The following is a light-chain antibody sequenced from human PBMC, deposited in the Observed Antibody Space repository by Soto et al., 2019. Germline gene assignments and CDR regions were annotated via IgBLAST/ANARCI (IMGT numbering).Light chain of an antibody. CDR1: SSDVGSYNL. CDR3: CSYAGSSTYYV. CDR2: EGS. Sequence: QSALTQPASVSGSPGQSITISCTGTSSDVGSYNLVSWYQQHPGKAPKLVIYEGSKRPSGVSIRFSGSKSGNTASLTISGLQAEDEADYYCCSYAGSSTYYVFGTGTKVTVL. V-gene: IGLV2-23*01. J-gene: IGLJ1*01.